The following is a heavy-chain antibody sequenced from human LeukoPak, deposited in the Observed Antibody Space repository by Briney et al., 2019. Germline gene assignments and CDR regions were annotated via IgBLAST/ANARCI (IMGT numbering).Heavy chain of an antibody. D-gene: IGHD6-13*01. J-gene: IGHJ4*02. V-gene: IGHV1-3*01. CDR2: INAGNGNT. CDR1: GYTFTSYA. CDR3: ARDHSSSWYFDY. Sequence: ASVTVSCKASGYTFTSYAMHWVRQAPGQRLEWMGWINAGNGNTKYSQKLQGRVTITRDTSATTAYMELSSLRSEDTAVYYCARDHSSSWYFDYWGQGTLVTVSS.